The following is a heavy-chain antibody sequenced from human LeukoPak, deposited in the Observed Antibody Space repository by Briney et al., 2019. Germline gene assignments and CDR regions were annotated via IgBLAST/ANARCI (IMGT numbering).Heavy chain of an antibody. J-gene: IGHJ5*02. CDR1: GGSISSYY. Sequence: SETLSLTCTVSGGSISSYYWSWIRQPPGKGLEWIGYIYYSGSTNYNPSLKSRVTISVDTSKNQFSLKLSSVTAADTAVYYCARLGSSWSRLFEPWGQGTLVTVSS. V-gene: IGHV4-59*01. CDR3: ARLGSSWSRLFEP. CDR2: IYYSGST. D-gene: IGHD6-13*01.